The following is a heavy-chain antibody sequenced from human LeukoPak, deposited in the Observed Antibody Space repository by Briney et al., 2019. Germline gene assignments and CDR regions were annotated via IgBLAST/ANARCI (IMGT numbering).Heavy chain of an antibody. CDR1: GYTFTGYY. D-gene: IGHD1-26*01. J-gene: IGHJ5*02. V-gene: IGHV1-2*02. CDR2: IDPNGGGT. Sequence: ASVKVSCKASGYTFTGYYMHWVRQAPGQGLEWMGWIDPNGGGTEYEQKFQDRVTMTSDTSITTAYLELNSLRSDDTAIYYCTREGWYTGNPLRGNWFDPWGQGTLVTVSS. CDR3: TREGWYTGNPLRGNWFDP.